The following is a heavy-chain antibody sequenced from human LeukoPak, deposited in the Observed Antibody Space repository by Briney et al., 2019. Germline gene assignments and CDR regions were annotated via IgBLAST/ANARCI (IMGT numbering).Heavy chain of an antibody. D-gene: IGHD3-22*01. CDR2: ISSSSYI. CDR3: ARGCLEYYYDSSGYYYGDDAFDI. V-gene: IGHV3-21*01. J-gene: IGHJ3*02. CDR1: GFTFSSYW. Sequence: GGSLRLSCEASGFTFSSYWMHWVRQIPGKGLMWVSSISSSSYIYYADSVKGRFTISRDNAKNSLYLQMNSLRAEDTAVYYCARGCLEYYYDSSGYYYGDDAFDIWGQGTMVTVSS.